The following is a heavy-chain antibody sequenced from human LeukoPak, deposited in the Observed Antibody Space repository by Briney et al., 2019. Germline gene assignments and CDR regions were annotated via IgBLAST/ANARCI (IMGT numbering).Heavy chain of an antibody. Sequence: VSYICSSCGTIFYADSVKGRFTISRDNAKNLLYLQMNSLRAEDTAVYYCARGGTGYGGFDYWGQGTLVTVSS. J-gene: IGHJ4*02. CDR2: ICSSCGTI. D-gene: IGHD3-16*01. CDR3: ARGGTGYGGFDY. V-gene: IGHV3-48*04.